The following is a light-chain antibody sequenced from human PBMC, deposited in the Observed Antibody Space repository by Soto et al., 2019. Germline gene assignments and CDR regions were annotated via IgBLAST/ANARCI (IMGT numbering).Light chain of an antibody. CDR3: YQYNNRPPFT. Sequence: EIVMTQSPATLSVSPGERATLSCRASQSVSSNLAWYQQKPGQAPRLLIYGASTRATGIPARCSGSGSGTEFTLTIRWLRAEGFAFYYWYQYNNRPPFTFGPGTNVDIQ. CDR1: QSVSSN. J-gene: IGKJ3*01. CDR2: GAS. V-gene: IGKV3-15*01.